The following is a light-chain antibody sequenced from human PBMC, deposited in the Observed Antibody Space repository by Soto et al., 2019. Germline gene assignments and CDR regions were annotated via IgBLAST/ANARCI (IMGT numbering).Light chain of an antibody. CDR2: AAS. J-gene: IGKJ4*01. CDR1: QSVSSY. CDR3: QQRTNWPLT. Sequence: EIVLRQSPATLSLAPGERATLSCRASQSVSSYLAWYQQKPGQAPRLLIYAASNRATGIPARFSGSGSGTDFTLTISSLEPEDFAVYYCQQRTNWPLTFGGGTKVDIK. V-gene: IGKV3-11*01.